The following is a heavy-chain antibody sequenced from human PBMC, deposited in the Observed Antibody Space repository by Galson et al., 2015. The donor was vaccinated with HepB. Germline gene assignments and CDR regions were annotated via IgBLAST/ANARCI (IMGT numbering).Heavy chain of an antibody. V-gene: IGHV4-34*01. Sequence: SETLSLTCAVYGGSFSGYYWSWIRQPPGKGLEWIGEINHSGSTNYNPSLKSRVTISVDTSKNQFSLKLSSVTAADTAVYYCASYGDYESTLAFDIWGQGTMVTVSS. CDR3: ASYGDYESTLAFDI. J-gene: IGHJ3*02. CDR1: GGSFSGYY. D-gene: IGHD4-17*01. CDR2: INHSGST.